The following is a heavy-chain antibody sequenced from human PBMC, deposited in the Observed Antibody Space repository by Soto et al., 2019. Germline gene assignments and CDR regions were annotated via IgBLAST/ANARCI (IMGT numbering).Heavy chain of an antibody. Sequence: SAVNESCKASGCTFSSYAISWVRQAPGQGLEWMGGIIPIFGTANYAQKFQGRVTITADESTSTAYMELSSLRSEDTAVYYCAIRPNPPVRTMFGVATHYGVYAWGPGTPVTVSS. CDR2: IIPIFGTA. D-gene: IGHD3-3*01. CDR3: AIRPNPPVRTMFGVATHYGVYA. CDR1: GCTFSSYA. V-gene: IGHV1-69*01. J-gene: IGHJ6*02.